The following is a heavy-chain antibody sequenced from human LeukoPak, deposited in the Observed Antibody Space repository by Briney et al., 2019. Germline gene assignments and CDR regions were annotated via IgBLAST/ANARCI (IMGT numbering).Heavy chain of an antibody. CDR3: AKGNSAWFGELLRDDAFDI. V-gene: IGHV3-9*01. CDR1: GFTFDDYA. J-gene: IGHJ3*02. CDR2: ISWNSGSR. D-gene: IGHD3-10*01. Sequence: PGGSLTLSCAASGFTFDDYAMHWVRQAPGKGLEWVSCISWNSGSRGYADSVKGRFTISRDNAKNSLYVKMNSLRAEDTALYYCAKGNSAWFGELLRDDAFDIWGQGTMVTVSS.